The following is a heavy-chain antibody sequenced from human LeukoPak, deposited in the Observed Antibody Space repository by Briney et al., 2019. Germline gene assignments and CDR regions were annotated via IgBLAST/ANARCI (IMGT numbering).Heavy chain of an antibody. CDR1: GGSFSGYY. J-gene: IGHJ4*02. Sequence: SETLSLTCAVNGGSFSGYYWSWIRQPPGKGLEWIGEINHSGSTTYNPSLKSRATISVDTSKNQLSLKLSSVTAADTAVYYCARELGYCTGGNCYRGVFHYWGQGTLVTVSS. CDR3: ARELGYCTGGNCYRGVFHY. D-gene: IGHD2-15*01. CDR2: INHSGST. V-gene: IGHV4-34*01.